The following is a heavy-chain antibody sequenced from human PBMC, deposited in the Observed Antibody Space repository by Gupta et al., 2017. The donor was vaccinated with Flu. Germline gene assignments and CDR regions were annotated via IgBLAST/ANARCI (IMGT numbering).Heavy chain of an antibody. Sequence: EVQLVESGGGLVKPGGSLRLSCAASGFTFNSYTMNWVRQAPGKGLEWVSSISGRSNYIYYADSLKGRFTISRDNAKNSLYLQMNSLRVDDTAVYYCARATYGAEPSLDYWGQGTLVSVSS. V-gene: IGHV3-21*02. J-gene: IGHJ4*02. CDR3: ARATYGAEPSLDY. CDR2: ISGRSNYI. CDR1: GFTFNSYT. D-gene: IGHD1-14*01.